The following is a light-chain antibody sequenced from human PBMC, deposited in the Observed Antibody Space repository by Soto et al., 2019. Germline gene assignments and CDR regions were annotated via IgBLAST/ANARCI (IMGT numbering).Light chain of an antibody. J-gene: IGKJ1*01. V-gene: IGKV1-5*01. CDR1: QSISSW. CDR2: DAS. CDR3: QQYNSYSPPWT. Sequence: DIQMTPSPSTLSASVGDRVTITCRASQSISSWLAWYQQTPGKAPKLLIYDASSLESGVPSRFSGSGSGTEFTLTTSSLQPDDFAAYYCQQYNSYSPPWTFGQGTKVDIK.